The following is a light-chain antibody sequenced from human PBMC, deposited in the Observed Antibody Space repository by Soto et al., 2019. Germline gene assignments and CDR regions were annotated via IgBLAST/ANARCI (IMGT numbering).Light chain of an antibody. Sequence: PGERATLSCRTSECISSHYIAWYQQKPGQAPRLRIFGASTRATGIPDRFNGSWSGTDFTLTISRLGPEDFAVYYCHNFGVSPFTFGSGTKADMK. CDR1: ECISSHY. J-gene: IGKJ3*01. V-gene: IGKV3-20*01. CDR3: HNFGVSPFT. CDR2: GAS.